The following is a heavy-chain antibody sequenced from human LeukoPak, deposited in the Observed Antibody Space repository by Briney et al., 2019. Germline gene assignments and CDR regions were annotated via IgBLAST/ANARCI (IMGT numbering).Heavy chain of an antibody. CDR1: CGSISSSSYY. V-gene: IGHV4-39*01. J-gene: IGHJ5*02. D-gene: IGHD6-13*01. CDR3: ARWDELENWSEP. CDR2: IYYSEST. Sequence: MPSETLSLICTVSCGSISSSSYYWGWIRQPPGKGLEWFGIIYYSESTYYNPSLKSRVTISVHTPKNPFSLNVRSETGADTAVYYCARWDELENWSEPWGQGTLVTVSS.